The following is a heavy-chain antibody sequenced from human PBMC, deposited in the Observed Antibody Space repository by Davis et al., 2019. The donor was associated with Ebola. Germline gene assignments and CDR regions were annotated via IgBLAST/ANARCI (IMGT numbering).Heavy chain of an antibody. J-gene: IGHJ3*01. Sequence: GGSLRLSCAASGFRFSDHYMDWVRQAPGKGLQWVAVIWDDGSNKYYADSVKGRFTISRDNSKNTLYLQMNGLRVEDTAIYYCAKDNRNIWSEVWGQGTMVTVSS. CDR3: AKDNRNIWSEV. V-gene: IGHV3-33*06. CDR1: GFRFSDHY. D-gene: IGHD2/OR15-2a*01. CDR2: IWDDGSNK.